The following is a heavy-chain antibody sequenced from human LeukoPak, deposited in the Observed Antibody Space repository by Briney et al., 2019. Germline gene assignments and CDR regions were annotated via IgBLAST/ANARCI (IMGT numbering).Heavy chain of an antibody. CDR2: INHSGST. V-gene: IGHV4-34*01. CDR1: GGSFSGYY. D-gene: IGHD4-17*01. Sequence: SETLSLTCAVYGGSFSGYYWSWIRQPPGKGLEWIGEINHSGSTNYNPSLKSRVTISGDTSKNQFSLKLNSVTAADTAVYYCARVEHDYDDGRYFDLWGRGTLVTVSS. CDR3: ARVEHDYDDGRYFDL. J-gene: IGHJ2*01.